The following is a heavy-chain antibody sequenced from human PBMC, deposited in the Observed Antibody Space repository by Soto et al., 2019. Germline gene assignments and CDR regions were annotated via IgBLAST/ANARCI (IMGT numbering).Heavy chain of an antibody. CDR3: ARGGYYYGSGSQVDY. Sequence: QVQLQQWGAGLLKPSETLSLTCAVYGGSFSGYYWSWIRQPPGKGLEWIGEINHSGSTNYNPSLKSRVTIPVETAKNQFSLKLSSVTAADTAVYYCARGGYYYGSGSQVDYWGQGTLVTVSS. CDR2: INHSGST. J-gene: IGHJ4*02. V-gene: IGHV4-34*01. D-gene: IGHD3-10*01. CDR1: GGSFSGYY.